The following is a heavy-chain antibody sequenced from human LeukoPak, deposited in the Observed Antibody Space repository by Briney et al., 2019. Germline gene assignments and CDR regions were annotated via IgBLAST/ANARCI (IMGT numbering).Heavy chain of an antibody. Sequence: GASVKVSCKASGYTFTGYYIHWVRQAPGQGLEWMGWINPNTGGTNYAQKFQGRVTMTRDTSISTAYMELSRLRSDDTAVYYCARDRLLAKYSSGWYGFDYWGQGTLVTVSS. J-gene: IGHJ4*02. CDR3: ARDRLLAKYSSGWYGFDY. CDR2: INPNTGGT. V-gene: IGHV1-2*02. D-gene: IGHD6-19*01. CDR1: GYTFTGYY.